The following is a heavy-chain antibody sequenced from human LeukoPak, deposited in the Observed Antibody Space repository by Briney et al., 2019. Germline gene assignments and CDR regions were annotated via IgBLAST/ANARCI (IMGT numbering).Heavy chain of an antibody. CDR1: GGTFSSYT. V-gene: IGHV1-69*13. J-gene: IGHJ4*02. CDR3: ASPDSNRYCSNTSCYTPIELGDHPFDF. D-gene: IGHD2-2*02. Sequence: SVKVSCKASGGTFSSYTISWVRQAPGQGLEWMGGIIPIFGTVNYAQKFQGRVTITADESTSTVYMELSSLRSEDTAVYYCASPDSNRYCSNTSCYTPIELGDHPFDFWGQGTLVTVSS. CDR2: IIPIFGTV.